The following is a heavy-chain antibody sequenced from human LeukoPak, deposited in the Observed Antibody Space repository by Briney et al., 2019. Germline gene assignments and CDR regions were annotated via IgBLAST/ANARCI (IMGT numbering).Heavy chain of an antibody. CDR3: ARGAGYCRSTSCYGGFDY. V-gene: IGHV4-39*07. D-gene: IGHD2-2*01. CDR2: VYYSGST. J-gene: IGHJ4*02. Sequence: SETLSLTCTVSGGSISSSSYYWGWIRQPPGKGLEWIGSVYYSGSTYYNPSLKSRVTISVDTSKNQFSLKLSSVTAADTAVYYCARGAGYCRSTSCYGGFDYWGQGTLVTVSS. CDR1: GGSISSSSYY.